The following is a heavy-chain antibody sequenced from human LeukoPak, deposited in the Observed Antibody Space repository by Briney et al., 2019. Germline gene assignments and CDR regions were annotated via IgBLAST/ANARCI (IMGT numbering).Heavy chain of an antibody. D-gene: IGHD3/OR15-3a*01. V-gene: IGHV3-7*03. CDR3: ATSRTGDY. CDR2: IKQDGNEK. J-gene: IGHJ4*02. Sequence: PGGSLRLSCAASGFTFSSYWMSWVRQAPGKGRQWVAIIKQDGNEKYYVDSLKGRFTISRDNAEKSLYLQMNSLRAEDTAVYYCATSRTGDYWGQGTLVTVSS. CDR1: GFTFSSYW.